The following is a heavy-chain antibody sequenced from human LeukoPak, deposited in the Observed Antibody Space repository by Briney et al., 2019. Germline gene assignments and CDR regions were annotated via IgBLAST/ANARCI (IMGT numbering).Heavy chain of an antibody. CDR2: INPNSGGT. V-gene: IGHV1-2*02. Sequence: ASVKVSCKASGYTFTGYYMHWVRQAPGQGLEWMGWINPNSGGTNYAQKFQGRVTMTRDTSISTAYMELSRLRSDDTAVYYCARVWARIVGATEYRNWGQGTLVTVSS. J-gene: IGHJ4*02. D-gene: IGHD1-26*01. CDR1: GYTFTGYY. CDR3: ARVWARIVGATEYRN.